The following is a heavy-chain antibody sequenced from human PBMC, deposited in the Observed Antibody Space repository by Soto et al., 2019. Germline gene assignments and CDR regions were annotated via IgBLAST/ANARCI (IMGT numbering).Heavy chain of an antibody. CDR1: GGSISSGGYS. CDR3: ATAGGLGAVAADY. CDR2: TYHSGST. J-gene: IGHJ4*02. V-gene: IGHV4-30-2*01. D-gene: IGHD6-19*01. Sequence: QLQLQESASGLVKPSKTLSLPCAVSGGSISSGGYSWGWIRQPPGKGLEWIGYTYHSGSTYYNPSLKRRVTISVDRSKNQFSLKLSSVTAADTAVYYCATAGGLGAVAADYWGQGTLVTVSS.